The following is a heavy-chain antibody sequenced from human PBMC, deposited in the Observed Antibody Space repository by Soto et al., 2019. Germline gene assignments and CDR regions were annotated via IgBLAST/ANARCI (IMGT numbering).Heavy chain of an antibody. V-gene: IGHV1-69*01. Sequence: QVQLVQSGAEVKKPGSSVKVSCKASGGTFSSYAISWVRQAPGQGLEWMGGIIPIFGTANYAQKFQGRVTITADESTSTAYMELSSLRSEDTAVYYCARDGASIVARLEAFDIWGQGPLVTVSS. J-gene: IGHJ3*02. CDR3: ARDGASIVARLEAFDI. CDR1: GGTFSSYA. D-gene: IGHD6-6*01. CDR2: IIPIFGTA.